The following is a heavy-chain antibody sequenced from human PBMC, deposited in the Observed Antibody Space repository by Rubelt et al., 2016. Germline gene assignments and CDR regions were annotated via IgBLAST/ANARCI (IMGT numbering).Heavy chain of an antibody. V-gene: IGHV1-18*01. J-gene: IGHJ5*02. Sequence: QVQLVQSGAEVKKPGASVKVSCKASGYTLTSYGISWVRQAPGQGLEWMGWISAYNGNTKYSQKFQGRVTITRDTSASTAYMERSSLRSEDTAVYYCARGLGLGYSSSWFNWFDPWGQGTLVTVSS. CDR3: ARGLGLGYSSSWFNWFDP. D-gene: IGHD6-13*01. CDR1: GYTLTSYG. CDR2: ISAYNGNT.